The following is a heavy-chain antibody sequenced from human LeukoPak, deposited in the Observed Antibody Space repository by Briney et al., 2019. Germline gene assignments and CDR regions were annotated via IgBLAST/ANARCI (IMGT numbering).Heavy chain of an antibody. CDR1: RFTFSNYG. V-gene: IGHV3-33*06. J-gene: IGHJ4*02. D-gene: IGHD4-17*01. CDR2: IWHDGSHT. CDR3: AKDNDAYGDSYFDS. Sequence: GGSLRLSCAASRFTFSNYGFHWVSQTPGKGLEWVAVIWHDGSHTYYSDSVKGRFTISRDNAKNTVYLQMDSLRVEDTAIYYCAKDNDAYGDSYFDSWGQGTLVTVSS.